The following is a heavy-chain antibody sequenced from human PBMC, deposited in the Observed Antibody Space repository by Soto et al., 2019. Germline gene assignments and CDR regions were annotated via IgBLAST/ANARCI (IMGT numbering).Heavy chain of an antibody. Sequence: PGGSLRLSCAASGFTFSSYAMHWVRQAPGKGLEWVAVISYDGSNKYYADSVKGRFTISRDNSKNTLYLQMNSLRAEDTAAYYCARSDEVPGFDYWGQGTLVTVSS. J-gene: IGHJ4*02. V-gene: IGHV3-30-3*01. CDR3: ARSDEVPGFDY. CDR2: ISYDGSNK. D-gene: IGHD1-1*01. CDR1: GFTFSSYA.